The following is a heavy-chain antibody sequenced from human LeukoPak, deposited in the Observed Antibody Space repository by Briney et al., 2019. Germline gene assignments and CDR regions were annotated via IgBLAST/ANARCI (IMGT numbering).Heavy chain of an antibody. CDR1: RFTFSSYD. D-gene: IGHD1-7*01. Sequence: GGSLRLSCAASRFTFSSYDMHWVRQVTGKGLEWVSSIGTAGDTYYPGSVKGRFTISREDAKNSLYLQMNSLRAGDTAVYYCARSPGITGTTWYFDLWGRGTLVTVSS. J-gene: IGHJ2*01. V-gene: IGHV3-13*01. CDR3: ARSPGITGTTWYFDL. CDR2: IGTAGDT.